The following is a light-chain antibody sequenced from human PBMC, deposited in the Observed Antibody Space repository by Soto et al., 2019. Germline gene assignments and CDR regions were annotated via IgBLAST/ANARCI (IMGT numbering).Light chain of an antibody. J-gene: IGKJ2*03. V-gene: IGKV2-30*01. Sequence: DVVMTQSPLSLPVTLGQPASISCRSSQSLVYSDGNTYLNWFQQRPGQSPRRLIYQVSNRDSGVPDRFSGSGLGTDFTLKISWVEAEDIGVYYCMQGTHWPLSFGQGTKLEIK. CDR2: QVS. CDR3: MQGTHWPLS. CDR1: QSLVYSDGNTY.